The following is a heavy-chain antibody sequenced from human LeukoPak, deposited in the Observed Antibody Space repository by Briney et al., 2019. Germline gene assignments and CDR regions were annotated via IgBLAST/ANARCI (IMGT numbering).Heavy chain of an antibody. CDR3: AKDQNGHYDSSGYTFDS. D-gene: IGHD3-22*01. J-gene: IGHJ4*02. CDR2: ITWNGGTI. CDR1: GFTFDDYA. Sequence: GGSLRLSCAASGFTFDDYAMHWVQQAPGKGLEWVSGITWNGGTIVYADSVKGRFTISRDNGKNSLYLQMSSLRTEDMAFYYCAKDQNGHYDSSGYTFDSWGQGTLVIVSS. V-gene: IGHV3-9*03.